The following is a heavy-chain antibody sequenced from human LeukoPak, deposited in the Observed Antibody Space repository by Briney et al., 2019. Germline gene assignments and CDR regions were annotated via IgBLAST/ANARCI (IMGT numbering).Heavy chain of an antibody. Sequence: GESLKISCKVSGSSFATYWIGWVRQMPGKGLEWMGIIYPDDSDTRYSPSFQGQATISADKSISTAYLQWSSLKASDSAMYYCARQGYGFGELLQYWGHGTLVTVSS. V-gene: IGHV5-51*01. CDR1: GSSFATYW. CDR3: ARQGYGFGELLQY. D-gene: IGHD3-10*01. CDR2: IYPDDSDT. J-gene: IGHJ4*01.